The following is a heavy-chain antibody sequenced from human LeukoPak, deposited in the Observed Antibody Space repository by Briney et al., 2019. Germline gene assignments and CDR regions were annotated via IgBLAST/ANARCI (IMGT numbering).Heavy chain of an antibody. V-gene: IGHV3-53*01. CDR2: MYSGGST. Sequence: GGSLRLSCAASGFTVSSNYMSWVRQAPGKGLEWVSVMYSGGSTSYADSVKGRFTISRDNSKNTLYLQMNSLRAEDTAVYYCARGGYCIGGRCYPGSLKYWGQGTLVTVSS. J-gene: IGHJ4*02. D-gene: IGHD2-15*01. CDR1: GFTVSSNY. CDR3: ARGGYCIGGRCYPGSLKY.